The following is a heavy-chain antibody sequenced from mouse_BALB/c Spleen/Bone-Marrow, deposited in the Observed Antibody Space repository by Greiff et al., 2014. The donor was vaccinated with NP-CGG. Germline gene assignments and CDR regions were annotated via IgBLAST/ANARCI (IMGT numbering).Heavy chain of an antibody. J-gene: IGHJ4*01. CDR2: ISTFSGNT. Sequence: QVQLQQSGPELVRPGVSVKISCQGSGYTFTDYAMHWVKRSHAKSLEWIGLISTFSGNTNYNQKFKGKATMTVDKSSSTAYMELARLTSEDSAIYYCARGDYRYDETMDYWGQGTSVTVSS. D-gene: IGHD2-14*01. CDR1: GYTFTDYA. CDR3: ARGDYRYDETMDY. V-gene: IGHV1S137*01.